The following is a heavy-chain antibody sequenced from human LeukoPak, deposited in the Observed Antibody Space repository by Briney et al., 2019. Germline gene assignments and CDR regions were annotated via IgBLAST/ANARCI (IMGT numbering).Heavy chain of an antibody. Sequence: PGGSLRLYCAASGFTFSSYSINWVRQAPGKGLEWVSSISSSSYIYYADSVKGRFTISRDNAKNSVYLQMNSLRAEDTAVYYCARETQWIQLWFYLGYWGQGTLVAVSS. J-gene: IGHJ4*02. CDR1: GFTFSSYS. D-gene: IGHD5-18*01. CDR2: ISSSSYI. V-gene: IGHV3-21*06. CDR3: ARETQWIQLWFYLGY.